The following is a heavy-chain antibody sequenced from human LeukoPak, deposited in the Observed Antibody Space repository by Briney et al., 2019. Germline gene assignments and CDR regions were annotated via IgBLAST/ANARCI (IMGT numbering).Heavy chain of an antibody. Sequence: GSLRLSCAASGFTFSSYAMSWVRQAPGKGLERVSGISGSGGSTYYADSVKGRLTISRDNSKNTLYLQMNSLRAEDTAVYYCAKEVGYCTSITCYAYFDYWGQGTLVTVSS. CDR1: GFTFSSYA. V-gene: IGHV3-23*01. CDR2: ISGSGGST. CDR3: AKEVGYCTSITCYAYFDY. J-gene: IGHJ4*02. D-gene: IGHD2-2*01.